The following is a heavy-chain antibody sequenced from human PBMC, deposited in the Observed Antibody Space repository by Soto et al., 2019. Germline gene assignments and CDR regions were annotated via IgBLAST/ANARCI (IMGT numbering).Heavy chain of an antibody. CDR1: GFTFSSFA. D-gene: IGHD2-8*01. CDR3: AKDRHPDGIWTFDS. V-gene: IGHV3-23*01. CDR2: ILGGGST. Sequence: EVKLLESGGDLVQPGGSLRLSCATSGFTFSSFAMAWFRQAPGRGLEWVSEILGGGSTFYADSIKGRITISRDDSKNTLYLQMNSLRVDDTALYYCAKDRHPDGIWTFDSWGQGTLVTVSS. J-gene: IGHJ4*02.